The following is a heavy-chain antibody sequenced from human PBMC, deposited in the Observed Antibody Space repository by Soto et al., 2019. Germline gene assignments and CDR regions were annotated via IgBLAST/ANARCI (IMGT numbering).Heavy chain of an antibody. J-gene: IGHJ5*02. CDR2: IIPIFGTA. V-gene: IGHV1-69*06. D-gene: IGHD3-22*01. Sequence: QVQLVQSGAEVKKPGSSVKVSCKASGGTFSSYAISWVRQAPGQGLEWMGGIIPIFGTANYAQKFQGRVTITADKSTSTAYVELSSLRSEDTAVYYCARDIFDSSGYYLTWFDPWGQGTLVTVSS. CDR1: GGTFSSYA. CDR3: ARDIFDSSGYYLTWFDP.